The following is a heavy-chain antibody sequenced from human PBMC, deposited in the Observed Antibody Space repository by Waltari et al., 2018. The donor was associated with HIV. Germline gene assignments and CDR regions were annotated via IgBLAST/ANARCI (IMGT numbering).Heavy chain of an antibody. V-gene: IGHV4-61*02. CDR3: AREIVGATSRHDY. CDR2: IYTSGRP. J-gene: IGHJ4*02. CDR1: GGSISSGSYY. D-gene: IGHD1-26*01. Sequence: QVQLQESGPGLVKPSQTLSLTCTVSGGSISSGSYYWSWIRQPAGKGLEWIGRIYTSGRPNCNPSLKSRVTITVDTSKNQFSLKLSSVTAADTAVYYCAREIVGATSRHDYWGQGTLVTVSS.